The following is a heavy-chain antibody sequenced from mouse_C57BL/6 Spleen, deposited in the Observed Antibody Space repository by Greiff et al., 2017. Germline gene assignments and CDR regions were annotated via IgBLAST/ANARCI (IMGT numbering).Heavy chain of an antibody. Sequence: VQLQQPGAELVMPGASVKLSCKASGYTFTSYWMHWVKQRPGQGLEWIGEIDPSDSYINYNQKFKGKSTLTVDKSSSTAYIQLSSLTSEDSAVYYCAMYYGSSYGAYWGQGTLVTVSA. V-gene: IGHV1-69*01. CDR2: IDPSDSYI. D-gene: IGHD1-1*01. J-gene: IGHJ3*01. CDR3: AMYYGSSYGAY. CDR1: GYTFTSYW.